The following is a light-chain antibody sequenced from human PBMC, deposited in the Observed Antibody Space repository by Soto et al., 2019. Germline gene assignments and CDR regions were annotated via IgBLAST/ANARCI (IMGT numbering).Light chain of an antibody. V-gene: IGLV2-18*02. CDR2: EVN. Sequence: LTQPASVSGSPGQSITISCIGTSSDIGTYNRVSWYQQPPGTAPKLIIYEVNNRPSGVPDRFSGSKSGNTASLIISGLQAEDEADYYCNSFTTSNTYVFGTGTKVTVL. CDR3: NSFTTSNTYV. CDR1: SSDIGTYNR. J-gene: IGLJ1*01.